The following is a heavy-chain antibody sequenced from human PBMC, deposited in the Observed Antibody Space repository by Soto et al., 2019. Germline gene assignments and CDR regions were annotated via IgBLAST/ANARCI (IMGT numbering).Heavy chain of an antibody. D-gene: IGHD1-26*01. CDR2: IYVTGYT. V-gene: IGHV4-30-2*01. CDR1: GDSITSGSYS. Sequence: QLQLRESGSRLVQPSQTLTLTCSVSGDSITSGSYSWIWIRQPPRKGLEWIGNIYVTGYTSFSPSLNRRLTRSVAPSQNQLSLSHCAFNAAASAVYYWARGGALRPSGHAPLAFWAQEPLVTVSS. CDR3: ARGGALRPSGHAPLAF. J-gene: IGHJ4*02.